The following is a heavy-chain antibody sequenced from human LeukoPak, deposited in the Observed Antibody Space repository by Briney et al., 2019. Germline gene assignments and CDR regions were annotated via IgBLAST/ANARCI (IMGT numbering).Heavy chain of an antibody. Sequence: GGSLRLSCAASGFTFSNAWMNWVRQAPGKGLEWVGRIKSKTDGGTTDCAAPVKGRFTISRDDSKNTLYLQMNSLKTEDTAVYYCTARLIVGATPDVWGQGTTVTVSS. V-gene: IGHV3-15*07. CDR2: IKSKTDGGTT. D-gene: IGHD1-26*01. CDR1: GFTFSNAW. J-gene: IGHJ6*02. CDR3: TARLIVGATPDV.